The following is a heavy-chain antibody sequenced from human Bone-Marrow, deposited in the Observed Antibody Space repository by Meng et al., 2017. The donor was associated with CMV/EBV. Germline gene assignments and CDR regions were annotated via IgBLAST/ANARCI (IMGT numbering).Heavy chain of an antibody. V-gene: IGHV3-21*01. CDR2: ISSSSSYT. Sequence: GESLKISCAASGFTFSSYSMNWVRQAPGKGLEWVSSISSSSSYTYYADSVKGRFTISRDNAKNSLYLQMNSLRAEDTAVYYCAKSPRRDGYNWYHYFDYWGHGTRVTVSS. CDR1: GFTFSSYS. D-gene: IGHD5-24*01. CDR3: AKSPRRDGYNWYHYFDY. J-gene: IGHJ4*01.